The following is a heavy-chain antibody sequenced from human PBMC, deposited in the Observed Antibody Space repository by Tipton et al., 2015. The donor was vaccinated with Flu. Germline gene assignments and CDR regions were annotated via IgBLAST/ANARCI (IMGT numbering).Heavy chain of an antibody. Sequence: TLSLTCTVSGDSINNRSFYWSWLRQSAGKGLEWIGRIYTSGSTNYNPSLNGRVTMSLDTSKNQFSLKMRSVTAADTAVYYCVRDQGFGDGLTYDYYGMDVWGQGTTVTVSS. D-gene: IGHD3-10*01. CDR1: GDSINNRSFY. J-gene: IGHJ6*02. CDR2: IYTSGST. V-gene: IGHV4-61*02. CDR3: VRDQGFGDGLTYDYYGMDV.